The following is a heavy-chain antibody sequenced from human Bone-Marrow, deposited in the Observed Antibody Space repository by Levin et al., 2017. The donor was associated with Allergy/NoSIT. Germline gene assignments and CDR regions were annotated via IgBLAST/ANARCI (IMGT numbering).Heavy chain of an antibody. J-gene: IGHJ2*01. Sequence: KSSETLSLTCTVSGGSISSYYWSWIRQPPGKGLEWIGYIYYSGSTNYNPSLKSRVTISVDTSKNQFSLKLSSVTAADTAVYYCARRGGGNSSDDWYFDLWGRGTLVTVSS. CDR2: IYYSGST. V-gene: IGHV4-59*08. D-gene: IGHD4-23*01. CDR3: ARRGGGNSSDDWYFDL. CDR1: GGSISSYY.